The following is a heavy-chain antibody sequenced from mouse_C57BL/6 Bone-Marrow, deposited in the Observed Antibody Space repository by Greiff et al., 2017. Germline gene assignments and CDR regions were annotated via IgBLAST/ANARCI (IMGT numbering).Heavy chain of an antibody. CDR3: ARTYGSAWFAY. D-gene: IGHD1-2*01. Sequence: QVQLQQPGAELVMPGASVKLSCKASGYTFTSYWMPWVKQRPGQGLEWIGEIDPSDSYTNYNQKFKGKSTLTVDKSSSTAYMQLSSLTSEDSAVYYCARTYGSAWFAYWGQGTLVTVSA. V-gene: IGHV1-69*01. J-gene: IGHJ3*01. CDR2: IDPSDSYT. CDR1: GYTFTSYW.